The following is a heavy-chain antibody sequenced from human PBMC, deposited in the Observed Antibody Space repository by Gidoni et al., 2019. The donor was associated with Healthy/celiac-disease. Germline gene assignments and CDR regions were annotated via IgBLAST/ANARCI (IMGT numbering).Heavy chain of an antibody. D-gene: IGHD6-6*01. CDR2: ISGSGGST. CDR1: GFPFSSYA. Sequence: EVQLLESGGGLVQPGGSLRLSCAASGFPFSSYAMSWVRQAPGKGLEWVSAISGSGGSTYYADSVKGRFTISRDNSKNTLYLQMNSLRAEDTAVYYCATSLYSSSYYYYYMDVWGKGTTVTVSS. J-gene: IGHJ6*03. CDR3: ATSLYSSSYYYYYMDV. V-gene: IGHV3-23*01.